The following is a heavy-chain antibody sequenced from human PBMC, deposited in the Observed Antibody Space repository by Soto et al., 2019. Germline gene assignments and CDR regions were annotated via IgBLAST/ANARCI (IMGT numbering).Heavy chain of an antibody. J-gene: IGHJ3*02. Sequence: GGSLRLSCAASGFTFSDYAMHWVRQAPGRGLEWVAAISFDGNTQFYADSVKGRFTISRDDSKNTLYLQMNSLRAADTALFFCAKVGVVTSINDGFDTWGQGTMVTVS. V-gene: IGHV3-30*04. CDR3: AKVGVVTSINDGFDT. D-gene: IGHD2-21*02. CDR1: GFTFSDYA. CDR2: ISFDGNTQ.